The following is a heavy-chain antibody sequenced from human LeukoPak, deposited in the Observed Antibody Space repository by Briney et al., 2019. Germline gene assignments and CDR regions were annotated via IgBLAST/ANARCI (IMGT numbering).Heavy chain of an antibody. J-gene: IGHJ4*02. D-gene: IGHD5-24*01. V-gene: IGHV3-20*04. CDR1: GFIFSSYW. CDR3: ARLGDGYTMFDY. Sequence: GGSLRLSCAASGFIFSSYWMHWVRQAPGKGLEWVSGINWNGGSTLYADSEKGRFTISRDNAKNSLYLQMKSLRAEDTALYYCARLGDGYTMFDYWGQGTLVTVSS. CDR2: INWNGGST.